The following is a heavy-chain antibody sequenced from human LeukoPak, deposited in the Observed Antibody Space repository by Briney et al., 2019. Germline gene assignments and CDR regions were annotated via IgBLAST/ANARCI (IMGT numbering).Heavy chain of an antibody. V-gene: IGHV1-69*05. J-gene: IGHJ4*02. CDR3: ARVPYYDGSGTPYYFDY. CDR2: IIPIFGTA. D-gene: IGHD3-10*01. CDR1: GGTFSSYA. Sequence: GASVKVSCKASGGTFSSYAISWVRQAPGQGLEWMGGIIPIFGTANYAQKFQGRVTITTDESTSTAYMELSSLRSEDTAVYYCARVPYYDGSGTPYYFDYWGQGTLVTVSS.